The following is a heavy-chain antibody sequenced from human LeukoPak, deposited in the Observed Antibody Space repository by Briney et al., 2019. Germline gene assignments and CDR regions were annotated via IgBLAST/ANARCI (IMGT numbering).Heavy chain of an antibody. CDR2: IIPIFGTA. Sequence: VKVSCKASGGTFSSYAITWVRQAPGQGLEWMGTIIPIFGTANYAQKFQGRVTITADRPTSTAYMELTRLRSEDTAVYYCARSPQIYDILTRGYFDYWGQGTLVTVSS. V-gene: IGHV1-69*06. D-gene: IGHD3-9*01. CDR1: GGTFSSYA. CDR3: ARSPQIYDILTRGYFDY. J-gene: IGHJ4*02.